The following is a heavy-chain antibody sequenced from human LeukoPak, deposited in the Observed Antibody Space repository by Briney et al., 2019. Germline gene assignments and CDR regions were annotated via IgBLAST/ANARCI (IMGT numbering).Heavy chain of an antibody. CDR2: IRSNGVST. J-gene: IGHJ4*02. CDR3: TRGGEAAGDY. CDR1: GFTFSGYA. D-gene: IGHD6-13*01. Sequence: RGSPRLSCAASGFTFSGYAMHWVRQAPGKGLEYVSGIRSNGVSTYYANSVKGRFTISRDNSKNTLYLQMASLRIDDMAVYYCTRGGEAAGDYWGQGALVTVSS. V-gene: IGHV3-64*01.